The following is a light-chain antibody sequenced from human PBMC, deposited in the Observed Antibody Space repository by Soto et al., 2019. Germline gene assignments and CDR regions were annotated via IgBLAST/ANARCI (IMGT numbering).Light chain of an antibody. CDR1: SSDVGTYNY. CDR2: EVS. CDR3: SLYVPTGNLGV. V-gene: IGLV2-14*01. Sequence: QSVLTQPASVSGSPGQSITISCTGTSSDVGTYNYVSWYQQHPGKAPKLMIYEVSYRRSGISNRFSGSKSGNTASLTISGLQAEGEADYCCSLYVPTGNLGVFGSGTKVTVL. J-gene: IGLJ1*01.